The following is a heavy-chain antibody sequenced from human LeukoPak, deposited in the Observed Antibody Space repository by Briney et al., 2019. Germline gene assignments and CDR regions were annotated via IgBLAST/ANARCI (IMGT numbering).Heavy chain of an antibody. Sequence: PSETLSLTCTVSGGSISSGSYYWSWIRQPAGKGLEWIGHIYISGSTNYNPSLKSRVTISVDTSKNQFSLKLSSVTAADTAVYYCARGPMIVVVTDVDYFDYWGQGTLVTVSS. CDR2: IYISGST. CDR1: GGSISSGSYY. CDR3: ARGPMIVVVTDVDYFDY. V-gene: IGHV4-61*09. D-gene: IGHD3-22*01. J-gene: IGHJ4*02.